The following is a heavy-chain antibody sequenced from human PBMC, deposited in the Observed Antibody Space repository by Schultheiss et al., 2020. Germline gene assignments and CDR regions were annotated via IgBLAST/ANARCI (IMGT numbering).Heavy chain of an antibody. CDR1: GFTFSSYD. CDR2: IWYDGSNK. J-gene: IGHJ4*02. D-gene: IGHD4-23*01. CDR3: ARVGPVVTLDY. Sequence: GGSLRLSCAASGFTFSSYDMHWVRQAPGKGLEWVAVIWYDGSNKYYADSVKGRFTISRDNSKNTLFLQMSSLRAEDTAVYYCARVGPVVTLDYWGQGTLVTVSS. V-gene: IGHV3-33*08.